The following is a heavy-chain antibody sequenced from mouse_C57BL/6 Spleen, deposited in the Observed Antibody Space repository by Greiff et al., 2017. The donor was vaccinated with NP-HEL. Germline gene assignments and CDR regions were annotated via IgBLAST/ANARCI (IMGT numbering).Heavy chain of an antibody. CDR3: TSYSKDAMDY. CDR2: IDPENGDT. J-gene: IGHJ4*01. V-gene: IGHV14-4*01. Sequence: SGAELVRPGASVKLSCTASGFNIKDDYMHWVKQRPEQGLEWIGWIDPENGDTEYASKFQGKATITADTSSNTAYLQLSSLTSEDTAVYYCTSYSKDAMDYWGQGTSVTVSS. D-gene: IGHD2-5*01. CDR1: GFNIKDDY.